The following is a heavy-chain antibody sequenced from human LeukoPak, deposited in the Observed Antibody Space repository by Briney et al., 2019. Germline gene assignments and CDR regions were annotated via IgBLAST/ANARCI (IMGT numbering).Heavy chain of an antibody. V-gene: IGHV3-74*01. J-gene: IGHJ4*02. CDR3: ARGAPYYDIVIGYSPFDY. D-gene: IGHD3-9*01. CDR1: RFIFRSYW. Sequence: GGSLRLSCAASRFIFRSYWVHWVRQAPGKGLVWVSRIHSDGSSTDYADSVRGRFTISRDNARDTLYLQMNNLRAEDTAVYYCARGAPYYDIVIGYSPFDYWGQGTLVTVSS. CDR2: IHSDGSST.